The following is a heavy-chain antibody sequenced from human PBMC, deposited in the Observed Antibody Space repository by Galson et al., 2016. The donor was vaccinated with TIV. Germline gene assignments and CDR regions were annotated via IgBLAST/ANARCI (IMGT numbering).Heavy chain of an antibody. J-gene: IGHJ6*02. V-gene: IGHV4-30-4*01. Sequence: TLSLTCPVYGDSISSGDYYWSWIRQPPGKGLEWIGYVFYSGRTYYNPSLKSRVSISINRSKNQFSLRLSSVPAADTAVYYCVRVFLPYYYAMDVWGQGTAVTVSS. CDR3: VRVFLPYYYAMDV. CDR2: VFYSGRT. D-gene: IGHD3-3*01. CDR1: GDSISSGDYY.